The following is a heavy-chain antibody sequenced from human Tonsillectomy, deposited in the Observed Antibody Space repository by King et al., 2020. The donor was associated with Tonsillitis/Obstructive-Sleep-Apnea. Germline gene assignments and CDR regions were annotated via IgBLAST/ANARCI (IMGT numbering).Heavy chain of an antibody. CDR3: ARQVVPAASRYYYYYMDV. V-gene: IGHV4-59*08. Sequence: VQLQESGPGLVKPSETLSLTCTVSGGSISSYYWSWIRQPPGKGLEWIGYIYYSGSTNYNPSLKSRVTISVDTSKNQFSLKLSSVTAADTAVYYCARQVVPAASRYYYYYMDVWGKGTTVTVSS. CDR2: IYYSGST. CDR1: GGSISSYY. D-gene: IGHD2-2*01. J-gene: IGHJ6*03.